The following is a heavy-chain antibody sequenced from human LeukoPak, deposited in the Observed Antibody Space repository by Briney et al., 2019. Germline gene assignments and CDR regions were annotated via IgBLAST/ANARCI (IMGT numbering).Heavy chain of an antibody. V-gene: IGHV4-34*01. J-gene: IGHJ5*02. CDR3: ARRRDVGYYGSGQIRGKTNWFDP. CDR2: INHSGST. D-gene: IGHD3-10*01. Sequence: SETLSLTCAVYGGSFSGYYWSWIRQPPGKGLEWIGEINHSGSTNYNPSLKSRVTISVDTSKNQFSLKLSSVTAADTAVYYCARRRDVGYYGSGQIRGKTNWFDPWGQGTLVTVSS. CDR1: GGSFSGYY.